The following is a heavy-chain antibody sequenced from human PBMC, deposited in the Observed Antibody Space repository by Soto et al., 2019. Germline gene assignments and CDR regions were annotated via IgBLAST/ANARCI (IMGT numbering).Heavy chain of an antibody. J-gene: IGHJ4*02. V-gene: IGHV3-21*01. Sequence: GGSLRLSCAASGFTFSSYSMNWVRQAPGKGLEWVSSISSSSSYIYYADSVKGRFTISRDNAKNSLYLQMNSLRAEDTAVYYCARVRPTVTTGFWGQGTLVTVSS. CDR2: ISSSSSYI. CDR1: GFTFSSYS. D-gene: IGHD4-17*01. CDR3: ARVRPTVTTGF.